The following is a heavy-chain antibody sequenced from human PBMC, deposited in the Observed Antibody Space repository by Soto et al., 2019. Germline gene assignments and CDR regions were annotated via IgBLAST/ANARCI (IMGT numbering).Heavy chain of an antibody. V-gene: IGHV3-21*02. CDR2: ITSKTGDQ. CDR3: ARDLMPNDRGLGDLAY. J-gene: IGHJ4*02. CDR1: GFTFNKYS. Sequence: EVRLVESGGGLVKPGGSLRLSCAASGFTFNKYSMNWVRQAPGKGLEWVSSITSKTGDQYYADSVKGRFIISRDNTNNSLSLQVTSLRDEETAVYYCARDLMPNDRGLGDLAYWGQGTLVTVSS. D-gene: IGHD3-22*01.